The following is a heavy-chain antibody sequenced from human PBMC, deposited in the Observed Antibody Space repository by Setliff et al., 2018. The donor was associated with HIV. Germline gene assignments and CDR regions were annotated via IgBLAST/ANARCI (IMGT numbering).Heavy chain of an antibody. V-gene: IGHV1-8*01. CDR3: ARGYCSSTSCYGIYYFDN. Sequence: ASVQVSCKASGYNFTSHDINWVIQAPGQGLEWMGWMNPKSGNTGYARKFQGRVTMTRKTSISTAYMERRSLRSDDTAVYYCARGYCSSTSCYGIYYFDNWGQGTPVTVSS. CDR1: GYNFTSHD. D-gene: IGHD2-2*01. J-gene: IGHJ4*02. CDR2: MNPKSGNT.